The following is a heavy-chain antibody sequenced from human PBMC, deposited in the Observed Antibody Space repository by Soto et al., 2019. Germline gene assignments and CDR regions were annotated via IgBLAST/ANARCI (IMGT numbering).Heavy chain of an antibody. D-gene: IGHD6-13*01. CDR3: ARGGAWDQLVERFDP. J-gene: IGHJ5*02. V-gene: IGHV3-33*01. Sequence: QVQLVESGGGVVQPGRSLRLSCAASGFTFSSYGMHWVRQAPGKGLEWVAVIWYDGSNKYYADSVKGRFTISRDNSKNTLYLQMNSLRAEDTAVYYCARGGAWDQLVERFDPWGQGTLVTVSS. CDR1: GFTFSSYG. CDR2: IWYDGSNK.